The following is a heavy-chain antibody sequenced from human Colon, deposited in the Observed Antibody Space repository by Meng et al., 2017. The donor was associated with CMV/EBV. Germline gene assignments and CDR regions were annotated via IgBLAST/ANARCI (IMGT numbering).Heavy chain of an antibody. J-gene: IGHJ4*02. CDR1: GFTFSNYA. D-gene: IGHD5-18*01. CDR2: SYSGASSP. CDR3: VGQRGDSPFAY. Sequence: GESLKISCVASGFTFSNYAMSWVRQPPGKGLEWVSVSYSGASSPSYSDSVKGRFVVSRDNSKNTLYLQMNSLRAEDTTMYYCVGQRGDSPFAYWGQGTLVTVSS. V-gene: IGHV3-23*03.